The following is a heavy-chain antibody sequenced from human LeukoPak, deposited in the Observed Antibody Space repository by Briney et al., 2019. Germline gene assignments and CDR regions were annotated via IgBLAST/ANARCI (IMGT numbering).Heavy chain of an antibody. Sequence: GGSLRLSCAASGFTVSSNYMSWVRQAPGKGLEWVSVVSGGGSTYYADSVEGRFTISRDNSKNTLYLQMNSLRAEDTAVYYCAKEGDTAAGFDYWGQGTLVIVSS. CDR3: AKEGDTAAGFDY. CDR2: VSGGGST. J-gene: IGHJ4*02. V-gene: IGHV3-66*01. CDR1: GFTVSSNY. D-gene: IGHD5-18*01.